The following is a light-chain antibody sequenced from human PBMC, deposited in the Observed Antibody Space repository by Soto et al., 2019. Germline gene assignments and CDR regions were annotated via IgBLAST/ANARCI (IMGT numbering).Light chain of an antibody. V-gene: IGKV3-15*01. CDR1: QSVSSN. CDR3: QQYNNWPPLFT. Sequence: EIVMTQSPATLSVSPGERATLSCRASQSVSSNLAWYQQKPGQAPRLLIYGASTRATGIPARFSGSGSGTEVTLTISSRQSEDFAVYYWQQYNNWPPLFTFGPGTKGDIK. CDR2: GAS. J-gene: IGKJ3*01.